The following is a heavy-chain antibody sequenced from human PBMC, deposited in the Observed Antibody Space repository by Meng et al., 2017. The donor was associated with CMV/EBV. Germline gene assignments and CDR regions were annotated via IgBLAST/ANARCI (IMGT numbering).Heavy chain of an antibody. CDR2: ISAYDGNT. J-gene: IGHJ4*02. V-gene: IGHV1-18*01. CDR3: ARPFGVVNLPDY. D-gene: IGHD3-3*01. Sequence: CMASGSTFPGSGVAWVRQAPGPGLEWMGWISAYDGNTNYAQKLQGRVTMTPDTSTSTAYMELRSLRSDDTAVYYCARPFGVVNLPDYWGQGTLVTVSS. CDR1: GSTFPGSG.